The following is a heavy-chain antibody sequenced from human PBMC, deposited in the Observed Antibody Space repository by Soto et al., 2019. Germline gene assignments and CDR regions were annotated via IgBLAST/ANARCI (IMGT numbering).Heavy chain of an antibody. Sequence: EVQLVESGGGLVKPGGSLRLSCAASGFTFSSYSMNWVRQAPGKGLEWVSSISSSSSYKYYADSVKGRFTISRDNAKNSLYLQVNSLRAEDTAVYYCVREGIAAALDYWGQGTLVTVSS. J-gene: IGHJ4*02. CDR1: GFTFSSYS. CDR3: VREGIAAALDY. CDR2: ISSSSSYK. V-gene: IGHV3-21*01. D-gene: IGHD6-13*01.